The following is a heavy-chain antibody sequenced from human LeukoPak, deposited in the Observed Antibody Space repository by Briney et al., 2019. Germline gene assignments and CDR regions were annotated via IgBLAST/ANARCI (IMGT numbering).Heavy chain of an antibody. CDR3: ARDPVGREISGWFDP. Sequence: SETLSLTCTVSGGSISSYYWSWIRQPPGKGLEWIGYIYYSGSTNYNPSLKSRVTISVDTSKNQFSLKLSSVTAADTAVYYCARDPVGREISGWFDPWGQGTLVTVSS. CDR1: GGSISSYY. J-gene: IGHJ5*02. CDR2: IYYSGST. D-gene: IGHD3-16*02. V-gene: IGHV4-59*12.